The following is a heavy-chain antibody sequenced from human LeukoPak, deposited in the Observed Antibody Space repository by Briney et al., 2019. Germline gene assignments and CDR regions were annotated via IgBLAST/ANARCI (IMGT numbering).Heavy chain of an antibody. J-gene: IGHJ4*02. Sequence: PGGSLRLSCAASGFTVSSNYMSWVRQAPGKGLEWVSVIFSGGTTYYADSVKGRFTISRDSANNSLYLQMNSLRAEDTAVYYCARVYSANGYGSGYYDYWGQGTLVTVSS. CDR2: IFSGGTT. CDR1: GFTVSSNY. D-gene: IGHD3-10*01. CDR3: ARVYSANGYGSGYYDY. V-gene: IGHV3-53*01.